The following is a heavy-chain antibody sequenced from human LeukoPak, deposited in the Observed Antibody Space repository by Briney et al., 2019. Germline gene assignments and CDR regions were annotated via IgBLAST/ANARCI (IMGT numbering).Heavy chain of an antibody. CDR1: GGSFSGYY. Sequence: SETLSLTCAVYGGSFSGYYWSWIRQPPGKGLEWIGEINHSGSTNYNPSLKSRVTISVDTSKNQFSLKLSSVTAADTAVYYCARRGSGLDLYYWGQGTLVTVSS. CDR2: INHSGST. J-gene: IGHJ4*02. V-gene: IGHV4-34*01. CDR3: ARRGSGLDLYY. D-gene: IGHD3-10*01.